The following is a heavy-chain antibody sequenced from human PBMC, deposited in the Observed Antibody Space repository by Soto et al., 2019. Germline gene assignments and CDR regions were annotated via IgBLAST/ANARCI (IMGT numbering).Heavy chain of an antibody. V-gene: IGHV1-18*01. Sequence: ASVKVSCKASCYAFTSYGISWVRQAPGQGLEWMGWISAYNGNTNYAQKLQGRVTMTTDTSTSTAYMELRSLRSDDTAVYYCHFWSGYYPFDYWGQGTLVTVSS. D-gene: IGHD3-3*02. CDR1: CYAFTSYG. CDR2: ISAYNGNT. CDR3: HFWSGYYPFDY. J-gene: IGHJ4*02.